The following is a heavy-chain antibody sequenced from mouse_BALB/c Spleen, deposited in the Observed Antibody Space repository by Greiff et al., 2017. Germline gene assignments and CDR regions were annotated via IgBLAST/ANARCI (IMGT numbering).Heavy chain of an antibody. CDR3: AREALLPWFAY. CDR1: GYTFTDYW. J-gene: IGHJ3*01. Sequence: QVQLKQPGAELVMPGASVKMSCKASGYTFTDYWMHWVKQRPGQGLEWIGAIDTSDSYTSYNQKFKGKATLTVDESSSTAYMQLSSLTSEDSAVYYCAREALLPWFAYWGQGTLVTVSA. D-gene: IGHD1-1*01. CDR2: IDTSDSYT. V-gene: IGHV1-69*01.